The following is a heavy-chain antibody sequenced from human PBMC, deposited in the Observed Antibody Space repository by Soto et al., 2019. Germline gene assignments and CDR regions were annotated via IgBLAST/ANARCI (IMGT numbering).Heavy chain of an antibody. CDR3: ARDRHYENHTFYYLKYYFDY. J-gene: IGHJ4*02. V-gene: IGHV1-18*04. Sequence: QVYLVQSGAEVKKPGASVKVSCKASAYDFNTYSINWVRQAPGQGLEWMGSIFPYTGDTHYAQNLQARFTMTRDTSTNTAYMDLARLQFDDTAVYYCARDRHYENHTFYYLKYYFDYWGQGTLVTVSS. D-gene: IGHD3-22*01. CDR2: IFPYTGDT. CDR1: AYDFNTYS.